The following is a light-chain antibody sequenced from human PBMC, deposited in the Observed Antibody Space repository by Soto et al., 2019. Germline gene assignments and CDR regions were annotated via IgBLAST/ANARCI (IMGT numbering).Light chain of an antibody. CDR2: DAS. Sequence: EIVLTQSPATLSLSPGNRATLSCRASQSVSGYLAWYQQQPGQAPRLLIYDASNRATGIPARFSGSGSRTDFTLIITSLEAEDVADYYCQQRSNWPSTFGGGTKVEI. V-gene: IGKV3-11*01. J-gene: IGKJ4*01. CDR1: QSVSGY. CDR3: QQRSNWPST.